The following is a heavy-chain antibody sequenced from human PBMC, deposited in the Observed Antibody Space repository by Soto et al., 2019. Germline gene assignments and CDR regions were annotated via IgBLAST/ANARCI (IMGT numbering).Heavy chain of an antibody. D-gene: IGHD5-18*01. CDR2: ISYDGSNK. J-gene: IGHJ6*02. Sequence: PGGSLRLSCAASGSTFSSYAMHWVRQAPGKGLEWVAVISYDGSNKYYADSVKGRFTISRDNSKNTLYLQMNSLRAEDTAVYYCAQSVGYSYGYYYYGMDVWGQGTTVTVSS. CDR1: GSTFSSYA. V-gene: IGHV3-30-3*01. CDR3: AQSVGYSYGYYYYGMDV.